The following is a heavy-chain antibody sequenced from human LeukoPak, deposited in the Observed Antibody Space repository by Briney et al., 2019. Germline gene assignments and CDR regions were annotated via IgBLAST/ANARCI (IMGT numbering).Heavy chain of an antibody. CDR1: GGSISTYY. CDR3: ARGEGYDSPFDY. J-gene: IGHJ4*02. V-gene: IGHV4-59*01. Sequence: PSETLSLTCTVSGGSISTYYWSWIRQPPGKGLEWIGYIYYSGSTNYNPSLKSRVTISVDTSKNQFSLKLSSVTAADTAVYYCARGEGYDSPFDYWGQGTLVTVSS. D-gene: IGHD3-22*01. CDR2: IYYSGST.